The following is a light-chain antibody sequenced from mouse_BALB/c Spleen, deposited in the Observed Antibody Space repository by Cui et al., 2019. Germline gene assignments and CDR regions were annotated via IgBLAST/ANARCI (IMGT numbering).Light chain of an antibody. Sequence: QIVLTQSRALMSASPGEKVTMTCSASSSVSYMYWYQQKPRSSPKPWIYLTSKLASGVPARFSGSGSGTSYSLTISSMEAEDAATYYCQQWSSNPLTFGAGTKLELK. CDR2: LTS. V-gene: IGKV4-68*01. CDR1: SSVSY. CDR3: QQWSSNPLT. J-gene: IGKJ5*01.